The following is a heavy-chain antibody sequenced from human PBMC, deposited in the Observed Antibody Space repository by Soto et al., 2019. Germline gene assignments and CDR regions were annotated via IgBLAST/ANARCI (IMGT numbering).Heavy chain of an antibody. CDR1: GGSISSGDYY. D-gene: IGHD3-22*01. CDR2: IYSSGST. J-gene: IGHJ3*02. CDR3: VRDYDYDTSRNDAFDI. Sequence: QVQLQESGPGLVKPSQTLSLTCTVSGGSISSGDYYWSWIRHHPGKGLEWIGYIYSSGSTYYNPSFRGRVTISADTSKNQFSLGLSSVSAADTAVYYCVRDYDYDTSRNDAFDIWGLGTMVTVSS. V-gene: IGHV4-31*03.